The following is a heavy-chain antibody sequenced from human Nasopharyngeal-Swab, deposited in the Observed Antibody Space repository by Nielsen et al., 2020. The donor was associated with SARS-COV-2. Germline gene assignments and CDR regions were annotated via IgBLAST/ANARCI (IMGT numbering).Heavy chain of an antibody. CDR1: GGSISRDY. D-gene: IGHD3-10*01. J-gene: IGHJ4*02. CDR2: IYDSGTT. CDR3: ARGGGERLWLSPSSFDN. V-gene: IGHV4-59*13. Sequence: SETLSLTCTVSGGSISRDYWGWIRQSPGKGLEWIGYIYDSGTTKYNPSLKSRVSILVGTSKNQFSLKMTSMTAADTAVYYCARGGGERLWLSPSSFDNWGQGTLVTVSS.